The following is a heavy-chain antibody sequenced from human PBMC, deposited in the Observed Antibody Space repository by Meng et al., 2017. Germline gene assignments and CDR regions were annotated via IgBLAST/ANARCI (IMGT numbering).Heavy chain of an antibody. CDR1: GFTFSSYG. Sequence: GESLKISCAASGFTFSSYGMHWVRQAPGKGLEWVAVIWYDGSNKYYADYVEGRFTISRDNSKNTLYLQMNILRAEDTAVYYCARESFADDYGDYEGAMNYYYYGMDVWGQGTTVTVSS. V-gene: IGHV3-33*01. CDR2: IWYDGSNK. J-gene: IGHJ6*02. D-gene: IGHD4-17*01. CDR3: ARESFADDYGDYEGAMNYYYYGMDV.